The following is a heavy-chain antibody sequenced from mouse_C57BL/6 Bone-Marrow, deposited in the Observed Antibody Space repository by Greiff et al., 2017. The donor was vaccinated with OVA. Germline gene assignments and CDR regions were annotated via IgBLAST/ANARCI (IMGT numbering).Heavy chain of an antibody. CDR2: IDPENGDT. D-gene: IGHD2-1*01. Sequence: EVKLMESGAELVRPGASVKLSCTASGFNIKDDYMHWVKQRPEQGLEWIGWIDPENGDTESASKFQGKATITADTSSNTAYLQLSSLTSEDTAVYYCTSYGNFDYWGQGTTLTVSS. CDR3: TSYGNFDY. CDR1: GFNIKDDY. V-gene: IGHV14-4*01. J-gene: IGHJ2*01.